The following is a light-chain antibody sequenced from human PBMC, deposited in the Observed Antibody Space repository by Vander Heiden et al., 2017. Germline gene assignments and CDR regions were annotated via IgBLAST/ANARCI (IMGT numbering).Light chain of an antibody. CDR2: GAS. Sequence: DIQLSQSPPSLSASVGDRVTITCRSSRDIRTYLNWYHQKRGESPKLLIYGASTVHSGVPSRLSGSGSATHFTLTISGLQVDDVGTYFCQQSYNMFSFGAGTQVAIE. V-gene: IGKV1-39*01. CDR3: QQSYNMFS. J-gene: IGKJ3*01. CDR1: RDIRTY.